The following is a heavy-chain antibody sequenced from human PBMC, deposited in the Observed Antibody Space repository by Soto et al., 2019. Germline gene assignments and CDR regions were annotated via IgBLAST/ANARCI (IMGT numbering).Heavy chain of an antibody. CDR2: ISYDGRNT. J-gene: IGHJ4*02. CDR3: AREKCPAVVDAGFDSSVYFYYFHY. Sequence: QVQLVESGGGVVQPGRSLRLSCAASGLSFSAYAMHWVRQAPGKGLEWVSVISYDGRNTDYSDSVRGRVTVSRANSKNTLYVQMNSLTPDDTAVHYCAREKCPAVVDAGFDSSVYFYYFHYWGQGTLVTVSS. CDR1: GLSFSAYA. V-gene: IGHV3-30*04. D-gene: IGHD3-22*01.